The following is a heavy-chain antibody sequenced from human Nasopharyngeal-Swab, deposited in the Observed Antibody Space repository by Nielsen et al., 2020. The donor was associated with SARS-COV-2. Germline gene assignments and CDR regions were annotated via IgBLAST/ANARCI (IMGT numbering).Heavy chain of an antibody. CDR3: ARDYGDYDYYYYGMDV. D-gene: IGHD4-17*01. J-gene: IGHJ6*02. CDR1: GFTYSYYY. V-gene: IGHV3-11*01. CDR2: ISSSGSTI. Sequence: GSLRLSCAASGFTYSYYYMSWIRQAPGKGLEWVSYISSSGSTIYYADSVKGRFTISRDNAKNSLYLQMNSLRAEDTAVYYCARDYGDYDYYYYGMDVWGQGTTVTVSS.